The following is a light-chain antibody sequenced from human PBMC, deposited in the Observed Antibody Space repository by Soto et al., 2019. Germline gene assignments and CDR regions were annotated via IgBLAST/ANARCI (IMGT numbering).Light chain of an antibody. V-gene: IGKV1-39*01. Sequence: DIQMTQSPSSLSASVGDRVTITCRASQSISSYLNWYQQKPGKAPKFLIYAASSWQSGVPSRFSGSGSGTDFTLTISSLQPEDFATYYCQQSYSTPRTFGQGTQLEIK. J-gene: IGKJ2*01. CDR3: QQSYSTPRT. CDR2: AAS. CDR1: QSISSY.